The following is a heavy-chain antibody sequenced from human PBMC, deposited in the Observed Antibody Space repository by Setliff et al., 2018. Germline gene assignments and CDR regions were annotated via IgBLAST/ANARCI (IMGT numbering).Heavy chain of an antibody. Sequence: GASVKVSCKSSGGTFSSSGITWVRQAPGQGLQWLGRFIPILGATNYAQNFQGRVTFTADESTTTGYMELSSLRSEDTAVYFCTREGRGVTTAHWGQGTLVTVSS. CDR1: GGTFSSSG. J-gene: IGHJ4*02. D-gene: IGHD4-17*01. CDR3: TREGRGVTTAH. CDR2: FIPILGAT. V-gene: IGHV1-69*13.